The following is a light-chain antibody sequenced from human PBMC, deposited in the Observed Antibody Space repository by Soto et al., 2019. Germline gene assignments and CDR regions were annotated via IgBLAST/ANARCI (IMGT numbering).Light chain of an antibody. CDR2: DAS. V-gene: IGKV1-33*01. CDR1: HDITSY. CDR3: QKCDYLPI. J-gene: IGKJ3*01. Sequence: DIQMTQSPSSLSASVGDRVTITCQASHDITSYLNWYQHKPGKAPTLLIYDASILEAGVPSRFSGSGSGTDFTITINSLQPEDVATYYCQKCDYLPIFGPGTTVDFK.